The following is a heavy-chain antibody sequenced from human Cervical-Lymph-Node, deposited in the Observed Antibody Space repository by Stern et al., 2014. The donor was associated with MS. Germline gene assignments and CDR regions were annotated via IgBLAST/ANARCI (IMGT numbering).Heavy chain of an antibody. CDR1: GYTLTNHY. CDR3: TRDIAAAATGFDY. CDR2: VSPSSGTT. J-gene: IGHJ4*02. D-gene: IGHD2-15*01. V-gene: IGHV1-46*01. Sequence: QVQLGQSGAAVKKPGTSVQVSCKASGYTLTNHYIHWVRQAPGQGLEWMGTVSPSSGTTAYAQRFQGRVTMTRDMSTSTFYLDLSSLTSEDTAVYFCTRDIAAAATGFDYWGQGTLVTVAS.